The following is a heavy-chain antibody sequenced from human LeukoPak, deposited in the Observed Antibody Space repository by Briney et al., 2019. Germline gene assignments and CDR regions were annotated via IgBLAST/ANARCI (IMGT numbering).Heavy chain of an antibody. V-gene: IGHV1-46*01. D-gene: IGHD3-22*01. CDR1: GYTFTSYY. CDR2: INPSGGST. Sequence: ASVKVSCKASGYTFTSYYMHWVRQAPGQGLEWMGIINPSGGSTSYAQKFQGRVTMTRDTPTSTVYMELSSLRSEDTAVYYCARGGFAGFLPDSSGYYYSGWGQGTLVTVSS. J-gene: IGHJ4*02. CDR3: ARGGFAGFLPDSSGYYYSG.